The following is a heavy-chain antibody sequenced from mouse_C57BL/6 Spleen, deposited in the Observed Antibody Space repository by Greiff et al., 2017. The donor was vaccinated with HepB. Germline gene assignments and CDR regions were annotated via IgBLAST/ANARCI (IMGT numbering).Heavy chain of an antibody. V-gene: IGHV6-3*01. J-gene: IGHJ2*01. CDR3: TGQIRFITTVVADY. Sequence: EVKVIESGGGLVQPGGSMKLSCVASGFTFSNYWMNWVRQSPEKGLEWVAQIRLKSDNYATHYAESVKGRFTISRDDSKSSVYLQMNNLRAEDTGIYYCTGQIRFITTVVADYWGQGTTLTVSS. CDR1: GFTFSNYW. D-gene: IGHD1-1*01. CDR2: IRLKSDNYAT.